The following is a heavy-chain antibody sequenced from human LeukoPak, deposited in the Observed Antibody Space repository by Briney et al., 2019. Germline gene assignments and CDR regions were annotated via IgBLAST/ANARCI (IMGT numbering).Heavy chain of an antibody. D-gene: IGHD3-10*01. Sequence: ASVKVSCKASGYTFTSYYMHWVRQAPGQGLEWMGIINPSGGSTSYAQKFQGRVTMTRDTSTSTVYMELSSLRSEDTAVYYCARGHVFLWFGELSDFDYWGQGTLVTVSS. V-gene: IGHV1-46*01. CDR3: ARGHVFLWFGELSDFDY. J-gene: IGHJ4*02. CDR2: INPSGGST. CDR1: GYTFTSYY.